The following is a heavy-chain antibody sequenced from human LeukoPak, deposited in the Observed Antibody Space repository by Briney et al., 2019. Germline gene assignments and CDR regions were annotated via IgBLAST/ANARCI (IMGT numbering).Heavy chain of an antibody. CDR3: AREEGAVAGYAFDI. CDR2: IYYSGST. D-gene: IGHD6-19*01. J-gene: IGHJ3*02. V-gene: IGHV4-39*07. CDR1: GGSISSSSYY. Sequence: SETLSLTCTVSGGSISSSSYYWGWIRQPPGKGLEWIGSIYYSGSTYYNPSLKSRVTISVDTSKNQFSLKLSSVTAADTAVYYCAREEGAVAGYAFDIWGQGTMVTVSS.